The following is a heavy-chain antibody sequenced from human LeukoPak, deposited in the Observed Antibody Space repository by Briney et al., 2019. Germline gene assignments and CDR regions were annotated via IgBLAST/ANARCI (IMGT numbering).Heavy chain of an antibody. CDR3: ARRGNMSSHAFDI. J-gene: IGHJ3*02. D-gene: IGHD2/OR15-2a*01. V-gene: IGHV3-11*01. CDR2: IKSSDTST. CDR1: GFSFSDSY. Sequence: RGSLRLSCAASGFSFSDSYMSWIRQAPGQGLEWLSYIKSSDTSTFYADSVKGRFTVSRDNAKNSLYLQMNSLRAEDTAVYYCARRGNMSSHAFDIWGQGTVVTVSS.